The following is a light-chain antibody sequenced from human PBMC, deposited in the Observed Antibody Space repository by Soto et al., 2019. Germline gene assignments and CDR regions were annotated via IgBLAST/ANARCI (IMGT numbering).Light chain of an antibody. CDR3: QQYNNWPPLT. J-gene: IGKJ3*01. V-gene: IGKV3-20*01. CDR2: GAS. Sequence: EIVLTQSPGTLSLSPGERATLSCRASQSVSSSYLAWYQQKPGQAPRLLIYGASSRATGIPDRFSGSGSGTDFTLTISRLEPEDFTLYYCQQYNNWPPLTFGPGTRVVL. CDR1: QSVSSSY.